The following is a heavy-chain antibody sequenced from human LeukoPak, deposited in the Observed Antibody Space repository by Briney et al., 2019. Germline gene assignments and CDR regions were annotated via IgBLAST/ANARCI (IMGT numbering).Heavy chain of an antibody. Sequence: PGGSLRLSCAASGFTFSSYAMSWVRQAPGKGLEWVSAISSSGGSTYYADSVKGRFTISRDNSKNTLYLQMNSLRAEDTAVYYCAKIIPSQYSRSSLGFDYWGQGTLVTVSS. J-gene: IGHJ4*02. CDR3: AKIIPSQYSRSSLGFDY. CDR2: ISSSGGST. D-gene: IGHD6-13*01. V-gene: IGHV3-23*01. CDR1: GFTFSSYA.